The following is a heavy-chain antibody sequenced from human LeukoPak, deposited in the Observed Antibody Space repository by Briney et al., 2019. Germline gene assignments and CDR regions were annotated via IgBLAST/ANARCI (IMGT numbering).Heavy chain of an antibody. CDR1: GYTFTAYY. Sequence: ASVKVSCKASGYTFTAYYMPWVRQAPGQGLEWMGWINPNSGGTNYAQKFQGRVTMTRDTSISTAYMELSRLRSDDTAVYYCARDRSPTGFDYWGQGTLVTVSS. V-gene: IGHV1-2*02. CDR3: ARDRSPTGFDY. CDR2: INPNSGGT. J-gene: IGHJ4*02. D-gene: IGHD7-27*01.